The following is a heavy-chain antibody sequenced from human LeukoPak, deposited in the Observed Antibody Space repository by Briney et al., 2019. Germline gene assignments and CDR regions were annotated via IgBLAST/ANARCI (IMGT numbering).Heavy chain of an antibody. Sequence: ASVKVSCKASGYTFTGYYMHWVRQAPGQGLEWMGWINPNSGGTNYAQKFQGRVTMTRDTSISTAYMELSRLRSDDTAVYYCAREVGYSSGWYYYYYMDVWGKGTTVTVSS. CDR2: INPNSGGT. CDR3: AREVGYSSGWYYYYYMDV. D-gene: IGHD6-19*01. J-gene: IGHJ6*03. CDR1: GYTFTGYY. V-gene: IGHV1-2*02.